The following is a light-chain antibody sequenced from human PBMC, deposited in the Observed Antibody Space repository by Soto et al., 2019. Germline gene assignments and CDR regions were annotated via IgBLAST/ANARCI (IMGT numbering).Light chain of an antibody. J-gene: IGKJ3*01. CDR1: QSVSSD. CDR2: HAS. Sequence: EIVMTQSPAALSVSPGERVTLSCRASQSVSSDLAWYQQKPGQSPRLVIFHASDRATGVPDRISGSGSGTEFTLTISSLQSEDSAVYYCHQYNSWPRGTFGPGTKVEIK. CDR3: HQYNSWPRGT. V-gene: IGKV3-15*01.